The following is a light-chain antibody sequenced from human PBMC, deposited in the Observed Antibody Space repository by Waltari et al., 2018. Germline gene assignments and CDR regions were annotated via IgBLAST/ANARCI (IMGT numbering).Light chain of an antibody. CDR1: QSISKY. V-gene: IGKV3-20*01. CDR3: QNHERLPAT. CDR2: AGS. J-gene: IGKJ1*01. Sequence: VLTQSPGTLSLSPGERATLSCRASQSISKYLVWYQQRPGHAPRLLSYAGSTRAAGIPDRFSGSGYGTDFTLTISRLEPEDFAMYYCQNHERLPATFGQGTKVEFK.